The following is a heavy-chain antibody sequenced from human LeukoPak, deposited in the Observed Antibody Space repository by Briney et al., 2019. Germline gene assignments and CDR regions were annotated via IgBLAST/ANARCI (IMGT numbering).Heavy chain of an antibody. J-gene: IGHJ4*02. CDR3: ARGSGNEPFDY. CDR2: INRDGSST. V-gene: IGHV3-74*01. D-gene: IGHD5-12*01. Sequence: PGGSLRLSCAASGFTFSSHWIHWVRQAPGKGLVWASGINRDGSSTSYADSVKGRFTISRDNAKNTLYLQMNSLRAKDTAVYYCARGSGNEPFDYWGQGTLVTVSS. CDR1: GFTFSSHW.